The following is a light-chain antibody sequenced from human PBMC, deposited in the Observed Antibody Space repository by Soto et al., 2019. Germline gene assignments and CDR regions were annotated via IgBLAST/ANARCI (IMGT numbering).Light chain of an antibody. J-gene: IGKJ2*01. V-gene: IGKV1-39*01. CDR3: QQSYSPLSYT. CDR1: QSVGNY. CDR2: AAT. Sequence: DIQMTQSPSSLSASVGDRVTITCRASQSVGNYLNWYQQKPGQAPNLVIYAATSLQSGVPTRFSGSGSGTDFTLTISSLQPEDFATYYCQQSYSPLSYTSGQGTKLEIK.